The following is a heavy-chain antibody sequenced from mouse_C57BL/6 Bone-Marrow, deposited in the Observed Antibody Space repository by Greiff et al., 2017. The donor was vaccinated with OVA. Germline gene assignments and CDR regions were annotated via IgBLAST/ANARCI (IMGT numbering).Heavy chain of an antibody. Sequence: EVQVVESGGGLVKPGGSLKLSCAASGFTFSDYGMHWVRQAPEKGLEWVAYISSGSSTIYYAETVKGRFTISRDNAKNTLFLQMTSLRSEDTAMYYCARTGTSWFAYWGQGTLVTVSA. CDR1: GFTFSDYG. J-gene: IGHJ3*01. CDR3: ARTGTSWFAY. CDR2: ISSGSSTI. D-gene: IGHD4-1*01. V-gene: IGHV5-17*01.